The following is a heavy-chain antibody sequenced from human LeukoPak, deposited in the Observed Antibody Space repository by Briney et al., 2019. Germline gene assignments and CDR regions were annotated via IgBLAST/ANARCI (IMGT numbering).Heavy chain of an antibody. D-gene: IGHD1-26*01. Sequence: PGGSLRLSCAASGFTFSSYAMSWVRQAPGNGLEWVSPISGSGGSTYYADSVKGRFTISRDNSKNTLYLQMNSLRAEDTAVYYCALAYREDYFDYWGQGTLVTVSS. CDR3: ALAYREDYFDY. J-gene: IGHJ4*02. CDR1: GFTFSSYA. V-gene: IGHV3-23*01. CDR2: ISGSGGST.